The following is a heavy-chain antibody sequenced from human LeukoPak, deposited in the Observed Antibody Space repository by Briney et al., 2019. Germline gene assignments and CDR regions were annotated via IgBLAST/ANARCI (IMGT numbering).Heavy chain of an antibody. J-gene: IGHJ3*02. Sequence: PSETLSLTCTVSGGSISSYYWSWVRQPPGKGLEWIGYIYYTGSTTHNPSLNSRVTISLDTSKNQFFLKLSSVTAADTAVYYCAGDVDTVMLNAFDIWGQGTVVTVSS. CDR2: IYYTGST. CDR1: GGSISSYY. V-gene: IGHV4-59*08. CDR3: AGDVDTVMLNAFDI. D-gene: IGHD5-18*01.